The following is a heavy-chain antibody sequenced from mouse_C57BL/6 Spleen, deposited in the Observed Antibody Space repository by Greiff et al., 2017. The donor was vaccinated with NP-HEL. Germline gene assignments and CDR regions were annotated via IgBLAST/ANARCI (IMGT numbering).Heavy chain of an antibody. V-gene: IGHV1-81*01. Sequence: VQLQPSGAELARPGASVKLSCKASGYTFTSYGISWVQQRTGQGLEWIGEIYPRSGNNYYTEKFKGKATLTADKSSSTAYMELRSLTSEDSAVYFCASGGYDYDEGYYAMDYWGQGTSVTVSS. J-gene: IGHJ4*01. CDR3: ASGGYDYDEGYYAMDY. CDR1: GYTFTSYG. CDR2: IYPRSGNN. D-gene: IGHD2-4*01.